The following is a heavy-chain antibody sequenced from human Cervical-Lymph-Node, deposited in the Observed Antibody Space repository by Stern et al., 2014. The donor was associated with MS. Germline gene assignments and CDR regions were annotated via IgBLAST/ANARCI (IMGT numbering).Heavy chain of an antibody. J-gene: IGHJ6*02. D-gene: IGHD6-13*01. CDR2: IKSSVGNT. CDR3: ATAAGDV. Sequence: VQLVQSGAEVKKPGASVKISCSASGSPFINDYVHWVRQAPGQGLEWMGIIKSSVGNTSYAQKFQGRVTMTRDTSTNTVYLELSNLRSEDTSVYYCATAAGDVWGHGTTVSVSS. CDR1: GSPFINDY. V-gene: IGHV1-46*01.